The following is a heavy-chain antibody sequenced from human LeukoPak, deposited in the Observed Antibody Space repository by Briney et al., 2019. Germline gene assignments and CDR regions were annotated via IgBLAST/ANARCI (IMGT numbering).Heavy chain of an antibody. V-gene: IGHV1-46*01. CDR3: ARDGGAKRKTSDY. D-gene: IGHD1-14*01. Sequence: GASVTVSCKASGYTFTSYYMHWVRQAPGQGLEWMGIINPSGGSTSYAQKFQGRVTMTRDMSTSTVYMELSSLRSEDTAVYYCARDGGAKRKTSDYWGQGTLVTVSS. CDR1: GYTFTSYY. J-gene: IGHJ4*02. CDR2: INPSGGST.